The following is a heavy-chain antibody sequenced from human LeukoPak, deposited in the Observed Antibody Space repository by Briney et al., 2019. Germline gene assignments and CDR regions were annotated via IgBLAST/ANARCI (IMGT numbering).Heavy chain of an antibody. CDR3: ARGSYYYGMDV. Sequence: PSETLSLTCTASGGSLSSYHWRWLRQPPGKGLEWIGYIYYSGSTNYNPSLKSRVTISVDTSKNQFSLKLSSVTAADTAVYYCARGSYYYGMDVWGQGTTVTVSS. CDR2: IYYSGST. J-gene: IGHJ6*02. CDR1: GGSLSSYH. V-gene: IGHV4-59*01.